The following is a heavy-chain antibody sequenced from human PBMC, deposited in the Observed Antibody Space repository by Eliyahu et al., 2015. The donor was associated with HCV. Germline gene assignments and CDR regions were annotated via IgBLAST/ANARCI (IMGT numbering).Heavy chain of an antibody. D-gene: IGHD4-11*01. CDR1: GGSISSYY. CDR3: ARGPLPTTFVY. J-gene: IGHJ4*02. CDR2: IYYSGST. Sequence: QVQLQESGPGLVKPSETLSLTCTVSGGSISSYYWIWIRQPPGKGLEWIGYIYYSGSTNYNPSLKSRVTISVDTSKNQFSLKLSSVTAADTAVYYCARGPLPTTFVYWGQGTLVTVSS. V-gene: IGHV4-59*01.